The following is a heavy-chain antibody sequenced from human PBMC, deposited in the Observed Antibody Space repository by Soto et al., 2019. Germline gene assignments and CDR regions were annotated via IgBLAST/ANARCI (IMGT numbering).Heavy chain of an antibody. D-gene: IGHD3-10*01. J-gene: IGHJ4*02. Sequence: SGGSLSLSCAASGFPFSRYWMHLVRHAPEKGLVWVSRINTDGSSTTYADSVQGRFTISRDNAKNTVSLQMNSLRAEDTAVYYCARGSPQSASGSHLAYWGQGTLVTVSS. CDR3: ARGSPQSASGSHLAY. CDR1: GFPFSRYW. CDR2: INTDGSST. V-gene: IGHV3-74*01.